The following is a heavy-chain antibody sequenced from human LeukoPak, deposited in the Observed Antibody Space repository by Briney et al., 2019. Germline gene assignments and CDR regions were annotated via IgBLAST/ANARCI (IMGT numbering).Heavy chain of an antibody. CDR3: AREYSSGWYQGY. CDR1: GYTFTGYY. J-gene: IGHJ4*02. Sequence: ASVTVSCKASGYTFTGYYMHWVRQAPGQGLEWMGRINPNSGGTNYAQKFQGRVTMTRDTSISTAYMELSRLRSDDTAVYYCAREYSSGWYQGYWGQGTLVTVSS. V-gene: IGHV1-2*06. CDR2: INPNSGGT. D-gene: IGHD6-19*01.